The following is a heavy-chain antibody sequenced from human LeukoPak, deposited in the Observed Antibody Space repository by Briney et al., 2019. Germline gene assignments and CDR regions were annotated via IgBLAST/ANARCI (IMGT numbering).Heavy chain of an antibody. CDR1: GFTFSTFG. CDR2: ISGSGGST. V-gene: IGHV3-23*01. Sequence: GGSLRLSCAASGFTFSTFGMNWVRQAPGKGLEWVSAISGSGGSTYYADSVKGRFTISRDNSKNTLYLQMNSQRAEDTAVYYCAKDLDAITIFGVVIIGGFDYWGQGTLVTVSS. D-gene: IGHD3-3*01. CDR3: AKDLDAITIFGVVIIGGFDY. J-gene: IGHJ4*02.